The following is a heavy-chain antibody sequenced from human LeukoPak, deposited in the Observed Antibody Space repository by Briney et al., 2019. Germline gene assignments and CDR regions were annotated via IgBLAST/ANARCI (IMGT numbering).Heavy chain of an antibody. J-gene: IGHJ4*02. CDR2: INHSGST. CDR1: GGSFSGYY. Sequence: SSETLSLTCAVYGGSFSGYYWSWIRQPPGKGLEWIGEINHSGSTNYNPSLKSRVTISVDTSKNQFSLKLSSVTAADTAVYYCARSSTGSYFDYWGQGTLVTVSS. CDR3: ARSSTGSYFDY. D-gene: IGHD3-3*02. V-gene: IGHV4-34*01.